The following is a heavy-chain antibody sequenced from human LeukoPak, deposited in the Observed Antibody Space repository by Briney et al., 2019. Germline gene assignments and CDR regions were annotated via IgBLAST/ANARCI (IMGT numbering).Heavy chain of an antibody. Sequence: SETLSLTCTVSGGSISRDYWSWIRQPPGKGLEWIGYIYYSGRTDYNPSLKSRVTISVDTSKSQFSLKLNSVTAADTAVYYCARDVHSMVRGVIWFDAFDIWGQGTMVTVSS. J-gene: IGHJ3*02. V-gene: IGHV4-59*01. CDR2: IYYSGRT. CDR1: GGSISRDY. D-gene: IGHD3-10*01. CDR3: ARDVHSMVRGVIWFDAFDI.